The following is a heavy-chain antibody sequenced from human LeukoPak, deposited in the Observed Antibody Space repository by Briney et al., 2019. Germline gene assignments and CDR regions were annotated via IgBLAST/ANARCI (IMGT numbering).Heavy chain of an antibody. CDR2: INSDGSST. J-gene: IGHJ4*02. D-gene: IGHD1-26*01. CDR1: GFTFSSYW. CDR3: ASNIVGAIGPVDY. V-gene: IGHV3-74*01. Sequence: QPGGSLRLSCAASGFTFSSYWMHWVRQAPGKGLVRVSRINSDGSSTSYADSVKGRFTISRDNAKNTLYLQMNSLRAEDTAVYYCASNIVGAIGPVDYWGQGTLVTVSS.